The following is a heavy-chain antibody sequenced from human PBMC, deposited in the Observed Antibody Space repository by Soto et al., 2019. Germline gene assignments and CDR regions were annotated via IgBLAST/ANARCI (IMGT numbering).Heavy chain of an antibody. CDR3: ARHRLVPAASFDY. V-gene: IGHV1-69*13. CDR2: IIPIFGTA. CDR1: GGTFXSYA. Sequence: ASVKVSCKASGGTFXSYAISWVRQAPGQGLEWMGGIIPIFGTANYAQKFQGRVTITADESTSTAYMELSSLRSEDTAVYYCARHRLVPAASFDYWGQGTLVTVSS. J-gene: IGHJ4*02. D-gene: IGHD2-2*01.